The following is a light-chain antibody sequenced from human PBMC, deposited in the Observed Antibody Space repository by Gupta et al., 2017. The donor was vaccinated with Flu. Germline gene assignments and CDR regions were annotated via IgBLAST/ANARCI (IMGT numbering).Light chain of an antibody. J-gene: IGKJ2*01. CDR2: NAS. Sequence: DIQMTQSPSSLSAAVGDRATITCRAGRRMNSNNLNWYQKKPGKAPKVLIYNASTLASGVPSSFSGSGSGTDFTLTVSGRQPEDFATYYCQYRYNTPFSVGQGTEVEIK. V-gene: IGKV1-39*01. CDR3: QYRYNTPFS. CDR1: RRMNSNN.